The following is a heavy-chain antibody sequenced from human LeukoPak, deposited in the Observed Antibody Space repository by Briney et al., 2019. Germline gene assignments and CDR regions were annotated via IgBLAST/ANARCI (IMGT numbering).Heavy chain of an antibody. CDR3: ARDGFYYGSGSYYKARYYYYYGMDV. D-gene: IGHD3-10*01. CDR1: GFTFSSYW. Sequence: GGSLRLSCAASGFTFSSYWMSWVRQAPGKGPEWVANIKQDGSEKYYVDSVKGRSTISRDSAKNSLYLQMNSLRAEDTAVYYCARDGFYYGSGSYYKARYYYYYGMDVWGQGTTVTVSS. V-gene: IGHV3-7*01. CDR2: IKQDGSEK. J-gene: IGHJ6*02.